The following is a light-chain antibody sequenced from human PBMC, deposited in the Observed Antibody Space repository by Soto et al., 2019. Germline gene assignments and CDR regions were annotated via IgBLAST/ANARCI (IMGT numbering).Light chain of an antibody. CDR2: EVN. V-gene: IGLV2-8*01. CDR3: SSYGGSNNLV. J-gene: IGLJ2*01. Sequence: QSALTQPSSASGSPGQSVTISCTGASSDVGGYNYVSWYQQHPGKAPKLMIYEVNKRPSGVPDRFSGSKFGNTASLTVSGLQGEDEADYYCSSYGGSNNLVFGGGTKLTVL. CDR1: SSDVGGYNY.